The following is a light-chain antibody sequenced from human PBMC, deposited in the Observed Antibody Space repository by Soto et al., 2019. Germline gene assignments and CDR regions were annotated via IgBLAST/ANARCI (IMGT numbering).Light chain of an antibody. CDR3: QQRSTSIT. Sequence: IVLTQSPATLSLWPGETAILSCRASQTVSSYLSWYQHKPGQAPRLLIYDASKRPPGIPARFSGSGSGTDFTLTLTSLEPEDFALYYCQQRSTSITFGQGTRLEIE. V-gene: IGKV3-11*01. J-gene: IGKJ5*01. CDR2: DAS. CDR1: QTVSSY.